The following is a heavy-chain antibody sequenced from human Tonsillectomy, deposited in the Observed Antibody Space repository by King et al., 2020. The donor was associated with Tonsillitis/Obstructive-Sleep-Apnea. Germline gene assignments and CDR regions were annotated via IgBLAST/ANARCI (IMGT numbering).Heavy chain of an antibody. Sequence: QLVQSGAEVKKPGSSVKVSCKASGGTFSSFAFSWVRLAPGQGLEWIGGIAPIFVATNYAQRFQGRLTITADDSTSTAYMELGSLRSDDTAVDYCARDWEYYSSSPFYYYYMDVWGKGTTVTVSS. CDR1: GGTFSSFA. D-gene: IGHD6-6*01. J-gene: IGHJ6*03. CDR2: IAPIFVAT. CDR3: ARDWEYYSSSPFYYYYMDV. V-gene: IGHV1-69*12.